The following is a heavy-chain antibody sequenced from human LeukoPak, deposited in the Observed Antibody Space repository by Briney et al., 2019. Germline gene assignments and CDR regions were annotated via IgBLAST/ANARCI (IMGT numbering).Heavy chain of an antibody. J-gene: IGHJ4*02. V-gene: IGHV3-7*04. CDR1: GFTFSNYC. Sequence: GGSLRLSCAASGFTFSNYCMSWVRQAPGKGLELVANIRQDGSEKYYVDSVKGRFTISRDNAKNSLYLQMNSLRAEDTAVYYCTRGYFYDSGYYYSYWGQGTLVTVSS. D-gene: IGHD3-22*01. CDR2: IRQDGSEK. CDR3: TRGYFYDSGYYYSY.